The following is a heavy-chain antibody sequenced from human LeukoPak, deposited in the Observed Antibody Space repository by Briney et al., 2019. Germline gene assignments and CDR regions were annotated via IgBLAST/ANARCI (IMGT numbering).Heavy chain of an antibody. D-gene: IGHD3-3*01. CDR3: ARGQGFWYGMDV. Sequence: SETLSLTCAVYGGSFSGYYWSWIRQPPGKGLEWIGEINHSGSTNYNPSLKSRVTISVDTSKNQFSLKLSSVTAADTAVYYCARGQGFWYGMDVWDQGTTVTVSS. CDR2: INHSGST. CDR1: GGSFSGYY. V-gene: IGHV4-34*01. J-gene: IGHJ6*02.